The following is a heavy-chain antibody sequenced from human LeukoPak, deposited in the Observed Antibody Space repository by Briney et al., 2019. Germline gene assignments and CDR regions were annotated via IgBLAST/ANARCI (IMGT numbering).Heavy chain of an antibody. D-gene: IGHD3-9*01. Sequence: PSETLSLTCTVSGGSISSYYWSWIRQPPGKGLEWIGYIYYSGSTNYNPSLKSRVTISVDTSKDQVSLQLSSVTAADTAVYYCTRDHWLLSSNTWYYYGMDVWGQGTTVTVSS. J-gene: IGHJ6*02. CDR2: IYYSGST. CDR1: GGSISSYY. V-gene: IGHV4-59*01. CDR3: TRDHWLLSSNTWYYYGMDV.